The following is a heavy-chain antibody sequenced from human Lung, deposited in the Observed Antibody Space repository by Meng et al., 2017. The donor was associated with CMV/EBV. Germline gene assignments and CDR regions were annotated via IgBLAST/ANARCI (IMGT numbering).Heavy chain of an antibody. CDR2: LYTTGNT. J-gene: IGHJ5*01. Sequence: QVQLQESGPGLVKPSQTLSLTCTVSGGSITNRAFYWSWFRQPAGKKLEWSGRLYTTGNTNYNPSFESRATISLDTSKNQFSLRLASLTAADTAVYYCARGPYSTGWYDFWGHGTLVTVSS. V-gene: IGHV4-61*02. CDR1: GGSITNRAFY. D-gene: IGHD6-19*01. CDR3: ARGPYSTGWYDF.